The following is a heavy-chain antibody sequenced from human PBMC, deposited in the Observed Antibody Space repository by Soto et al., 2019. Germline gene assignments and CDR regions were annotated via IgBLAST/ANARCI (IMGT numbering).Heavy chain of an antibody. Sequence: SETLSLTCTVSGGSLSSYYWSWICQPPGRGLERIEYIYYSGSTNYNPSLKSRVTILVDTSKNQSSLKLGSVTAADTAVDYCASITMVRGKQRYYYFYGMDVWGQGTTVTVSS. CDR3: ASITMVRGKQRYYYFYGMDV. CDR1: GGSLSSYY. J-gene: IGHJ6*02. CDR2: IYYSGST. D-gene: IGHD3-10*01. V-gene: IGHV4-59*01.